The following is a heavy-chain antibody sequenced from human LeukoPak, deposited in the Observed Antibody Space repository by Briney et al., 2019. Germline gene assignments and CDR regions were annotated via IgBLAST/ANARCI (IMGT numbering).Heavy chain of an antibody. CDR1: GGSISGYY. J-gene: IGHJ4*02. V-gene: IGHV4-4*07. D-gene: IGHD1-26*01. Sequence: SETLSLTCTVSGGSISGYYWSWIRQPAGKGLEWIGRIYTSGSTNYNPSLTSRVTMSVDTSRNQFSLKLSSVTAADTAVYYCARVSSRSGSWDFDSWGQGTLVTVSS. CDR3: ARVSSRSGSWDFDS. CDR2: IYTSGST.